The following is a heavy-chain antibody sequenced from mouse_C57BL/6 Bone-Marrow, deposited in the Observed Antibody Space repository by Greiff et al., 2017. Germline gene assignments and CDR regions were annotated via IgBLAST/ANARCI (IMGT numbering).Heavy chain of an antibody. CDR3: ASPYGYDWFDY. V-gene: IGHV1-4*01. J-gene: IGHJ2*01. CDR1: GYTFTSYT. CDR2: INPSSGYT. D-gene: IGHD2-2*01. Sequence: VQLQQSGAELARPGASVKMSCKASGYTFTSYTMHWVKQRPGQGLEWIGYINPSSGYTKYNQKFKDKATLPADKSSSTAYMQLSSLTSEVSAVYYCASPYGYDWFDYWGQGTTLTVSS.